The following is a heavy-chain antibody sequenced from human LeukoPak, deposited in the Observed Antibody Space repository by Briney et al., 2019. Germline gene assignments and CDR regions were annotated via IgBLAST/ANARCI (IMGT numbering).Heavy chain of an antibody. D-gene: IGHD2/OR15-2a*01. CDR2: INTNTGNP. J-gene: IGHJ4*02. CDR3: AREEYCDSSAPTNFDY. CDR1: GYTFTNYA. Sequence: ASVKVSCKASGYTFTNYAMNWVRRAPGQGLEWMGWINTNTGNPTYAQGFTGRFVFSLDTSVTTAYLQISSLKAEDTAVYYCAREEYCDSSAPTNFDYWGQGTLVTVSS. V-gene: IGHV7-4-1*02.